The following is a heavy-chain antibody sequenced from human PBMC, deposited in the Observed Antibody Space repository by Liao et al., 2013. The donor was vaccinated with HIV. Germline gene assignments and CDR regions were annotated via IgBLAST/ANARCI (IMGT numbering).Heavy chain of an antibody. CDR2: IYSSGSA. CDR1: GGSISNYY. CDR3: ARESYSGSLGL. D-gene: IGHD1-26*01. V-gene: IGHV4-4*07. J-gene: IGHJ5*02. Sequence: QVQLQESGPGLVKPSETLSLTCTVSGGSISNYYWSWIRQPAGKGLEWIGRIYSSGSANYNPSLKSRVTMSVDTSKNQFSLRLTSVTAADTAVYYCARESYSGSLGLWGQGTLVTVSS.